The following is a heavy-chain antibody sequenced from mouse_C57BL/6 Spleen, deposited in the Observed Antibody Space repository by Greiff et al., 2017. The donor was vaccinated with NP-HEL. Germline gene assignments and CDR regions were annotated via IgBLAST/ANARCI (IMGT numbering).Heavy chain of an antibody. CDR2: IDPANGNT. J-gene: IGHJ3*01. Sequence: EVQLQQSVAELVRPGASVKLSCTASGFNIKNTYMHWVKQRPEQGLEWIGRIDPANGNTKYAPKFQGKATITADTSSNTAYLQLSSLTSEDTAIYYCATPYYSNDPWFAYWGQGTLVTVSA. D-gene: IGHD2-5*01. V-gene: IGHV14-3*01. CDR3: ATPYYSNDPWFAY. CDR1: GFNIKNTY.